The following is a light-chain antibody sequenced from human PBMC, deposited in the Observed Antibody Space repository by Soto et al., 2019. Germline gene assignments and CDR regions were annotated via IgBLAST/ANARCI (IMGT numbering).Light chain of an antibody. CDR1: QSVSSY. J-gene: IGKJ5*01. V-gene: IGKV3-11*01. Sequence: EIVLTQSRATLSLSPGERATLSCRASQSVSSYLAWYQQKPGQAPKLLIYDASNRTTGIPARSSGSGSGTDFTLTISSLEPEDFAVYYCQQRSNWPPITFGQGTRLEIK. CDR2: DAS. CDR3: QQRSNWPPIT.